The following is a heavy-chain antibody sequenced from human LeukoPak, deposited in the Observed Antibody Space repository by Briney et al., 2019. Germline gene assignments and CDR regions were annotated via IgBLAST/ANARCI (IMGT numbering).Heavy chain of an antibody. CDR3: ATGRQSSSYDY. V-gene: IGHV1-69-2*01. CDR1: GYTFSDYY. Sequence: ASVKVSCKVSGYTFSDYYMHWVQQAPGKGLEWMGLVDPEDGETIYAKKFQGRVTITADTSTDTAYMELSSLRSEDTAVYYCATGRQSSSYDYWGQGTLVTVSS. CDR2: VDPEDGET. D-gene: IGHD6-6*01. J-gene: IGHJ4*02.